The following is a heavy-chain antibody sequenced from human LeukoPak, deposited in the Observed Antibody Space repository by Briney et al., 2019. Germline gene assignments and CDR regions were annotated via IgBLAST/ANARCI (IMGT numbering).Heavy chain of an antibody. Sequence: SETLSLTCTVSGGSISSSSYYWGWIRQPPGKGLEWIVSIYYSGSTYYNPSLKSRVTISVDTSKNQFSLKLSSVTAADTAVYYCARGTSGGDEISWYGDNWFDPWGQGTLVTVSS. J-gene: IGHJ5*02. CDR3: ARGTSGGDEISWYGDNWFDP. CDR1: GGSISSSSYY. V-gene: IGHV4-39*07. D-gene: IGHD6-13*01. CDR2: IYYSGST.